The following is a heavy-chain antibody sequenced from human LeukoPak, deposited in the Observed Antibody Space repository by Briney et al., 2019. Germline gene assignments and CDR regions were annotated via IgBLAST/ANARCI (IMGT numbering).Heavy chain of an antibody. Sequence: PGGSLRLSCAAAGFTFSSYWMHWVRQAPGEGLVWVSRINSDGSSTSYADSVKGRFTISRDNAKNTLYLQMNSLRAEDTAVYYCARGGLGYRSSTSCYIQSYWGQGTLVTVSS. D-gene: IGHD2-2*02. CDR2: INSDGSST. CDR1: GFTFSSYW. CDR3: ARGGLGYRSSTSCYIQSY. J-gene: IGHJ4*02. V-gene: IGHV3-74*01.